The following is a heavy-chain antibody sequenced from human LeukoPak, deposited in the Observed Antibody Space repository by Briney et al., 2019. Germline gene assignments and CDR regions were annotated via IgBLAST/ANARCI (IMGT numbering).Heavy chain of an antibody. CDR2: INHSGST. CDR1: GGSFSGYY. J-gene: IGHJ5*02. Sequence: SETLSLTCAVYGGSFSGYYWSWIRQPPGKGLEWIGEINHSGSTNYNPSLKSRVTISVDTSKNQFSLKLSSVTAADTAVYYCARVRGSSSRKADVTPIGLVFFAFDPSGQGTLVTVSS. D-gene: IGHD6-6*01. V-gene: IGHV4-34*01. CDR3: ARVRGSSSRKADVTPIGLVFFAFDP.